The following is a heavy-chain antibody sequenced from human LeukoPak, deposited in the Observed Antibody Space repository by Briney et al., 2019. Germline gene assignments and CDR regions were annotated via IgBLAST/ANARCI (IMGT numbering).Heavy chain of an antibody. J-gene: IGHJ4*02. CDR2: IYSGGST. CDR3: ARGNKGGTPLDD. Sequence: GGSLRLSCAASGFTFSSYEMNWVRQAPGKGLEWVSVIYSGGSTYYADSVKGRFTISRDNSKNTLYLQMNSLRVEDTAVYYCARGNKGGTPLDDWGQGTLVTVSS. CDR1: GFTFSSYE. V-gene: IGHV3-66*01. D-gene: IGHD2-15*01.